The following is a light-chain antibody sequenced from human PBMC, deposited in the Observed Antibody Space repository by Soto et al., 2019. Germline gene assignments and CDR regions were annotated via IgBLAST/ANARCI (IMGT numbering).Light chain of an antibody. CDR2: AAS. V-gene: IGKV1-9*01. CDR3: QQLNDYPRT. Sequence: DIQLTQSPSFLSASVGDRVTITCRASQDISNYLAWYQQKPGTAPNLLIYAASTLQSGVPSRFSGGGSGTEFSLTISSLQPEDFATYYCQQLNDYPRTFGGGTKVEI. CDR1: QDISNY. J-gene: IGKJ4*01.